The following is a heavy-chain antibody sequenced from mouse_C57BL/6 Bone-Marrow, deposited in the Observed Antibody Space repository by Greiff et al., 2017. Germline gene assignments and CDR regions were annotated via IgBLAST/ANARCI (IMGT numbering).Heavy chain of an antibody. Sequence: EVQLQESGGGLVQPGGSMKLSCVASGFTFSNYWMNWVRQSPEKGLEWVAQIRLKSDNYATHYAESVKGRFTISRDDSKSSVYLQMNNLRAEDTGIYYCTVLTGGFDYWGQGTTLTVSS. CDR1: GFTFSNYW. J-gene: IGHJ2*01. CDR3: TVLTGGFDY. V-gene: IGHV6-3*01. CDR2: IRLKSDNYAT. D-gene: IGHD4-1*01.